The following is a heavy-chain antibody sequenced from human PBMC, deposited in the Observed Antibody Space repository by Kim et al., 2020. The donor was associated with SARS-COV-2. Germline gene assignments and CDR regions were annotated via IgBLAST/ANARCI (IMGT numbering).Heavy chain of an antibody. CDR2: IYSGGST. V-gene: IGHV3-53*01. D-gene: IGHD5-18*01. CDR1: GFTVSSNY. Sequence: GGSLRLSCAASGFTVSSNYMSWVRQAPGKWLEWVSVIYSGGSTYYADSVKGRFTISRDNSKNRLSLQMNSLRAEDTAVYYCARWGGGYSYGYGGDNWFDPWARETLLTVSS. CDR3: ARWGGGYSYGYGGDNWFDP. J-gene: IGHJ5*02.